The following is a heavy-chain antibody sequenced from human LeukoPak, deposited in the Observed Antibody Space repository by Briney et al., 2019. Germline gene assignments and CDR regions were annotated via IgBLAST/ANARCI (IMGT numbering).Heavy chain of an antibody. Sequence: GASVKVSCKVSGYTLTELSMHWVRQAPGKGLEWMGGFDPEDGETIYAQKFQGRVTMTEDTSTDTAYMELSSLRSEDTAVYYCATLDSDYGSGSYVFYYWGQGTLVTVSS. CDR2: FDPEDGET. J-gene: IGHJ4*02. V-gene: IGHV1-24*01. CDR1: GYTLTELS. D-gene: IGHD3-10*01. CDR3: ATLDSDYGSGSYVFYY.